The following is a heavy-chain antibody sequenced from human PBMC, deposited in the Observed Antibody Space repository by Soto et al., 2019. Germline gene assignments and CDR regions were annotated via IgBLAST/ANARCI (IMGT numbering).Heavy chain of an antibody. Sequence: PGGSLRLSCAASGFTFSNAWMNWVRQAPGKGLEWVGRIKSKTDGGTTDYAAPVKGRFTISRDDSKNTLYLQMNSLKTEDTAVYYCTTDLWEDYYYYGMDVWGQGTTVTVSS. V-gene: IGHV3-15*07. J-gene: IGHJ6*02. CDR3: TTDLWEDYYYYGMDV. CDR1: GFTFSNAW. CDR2: IKSKTDGGTT. D-gene: IGHD1-26*01.